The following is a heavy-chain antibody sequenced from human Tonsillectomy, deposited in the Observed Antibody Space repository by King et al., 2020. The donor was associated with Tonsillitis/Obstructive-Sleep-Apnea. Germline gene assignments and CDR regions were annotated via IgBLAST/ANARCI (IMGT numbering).Heavy chain of an antibody. D-gene: IGHD6-19*01. CDR3: ARDTIAVAEYYFDY. CDR1: GFTFSSYA. J-gene: IGHJ4*02. Sequence: VQLVESGGGVVQPGRSLRLSCAASGFTFSSYAMHWVRQAPGKGLEWVAVISYDGSNKYYADSVKGRFTISRDNSTNTLYLQMNSLRAEDTAVYYCARDTIAVAEYYFDYWGQGTLVTVSS. CDR2: ISYDGSNK. V-gene: IGHV3-30*04.